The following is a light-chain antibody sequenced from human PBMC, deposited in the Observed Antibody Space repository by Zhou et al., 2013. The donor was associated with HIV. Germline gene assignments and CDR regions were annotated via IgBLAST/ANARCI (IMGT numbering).Light chain of an antibody. Sequence: EIVLTQSPGTLSLSPGERATLSCRASQRVSNNYLAWYQQKAGQPPRRLIYGASNRATDIPDRFSGSGSGTDFTLTISRLEPEDFAVYYCQQYGSSPRTFGQGTKVEIK. CDR3: QQYGSSPRT. V-gene: IGKV3-20*01. CDR1: QRVSNNY. J-gene: IGKJ1*01. CDR2: GAS.